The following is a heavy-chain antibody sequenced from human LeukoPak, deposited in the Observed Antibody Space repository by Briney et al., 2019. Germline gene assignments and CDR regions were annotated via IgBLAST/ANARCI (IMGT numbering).Heavy chain of an antibody. CDR1: GFTFSSYG. Sequence: PGGSLRLSCAASGFTFSSYGMSWVRQAPGKGLEWVSAISGSGGSTYYADSVKGRFTISRDNSKNTLYLQMNSLRAEDTAVYYCAKGKYGSGSSSAFDYWGQGTLVTVSS. CDR3: AKGKYGSGSSSAFDY. D-gene: IGHD3-10*01. J-gene: IGHJ4*02. CDR2: ISGSGGST. V-gene: IGHV3-23*01.